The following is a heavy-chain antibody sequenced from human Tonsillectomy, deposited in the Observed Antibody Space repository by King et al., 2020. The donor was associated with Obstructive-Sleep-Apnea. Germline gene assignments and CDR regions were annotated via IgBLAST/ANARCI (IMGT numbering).Heavy chain of an antibody. D-gene: IGHD6-19*01. CDR3: AKNSRQWLVDY. V-gene: IGHV3-23*04. CDR2: ISGTGGRT. J-gene: IGHJ4*02. CDR1: GFTFSSYG. Sequence: QLVQSGGGFIQPGGSLRLSCAASGFTFSSYGMSWVRQAPGKGLEWGSGISGTGGRTYYADSVKGRFTISRDTSKNTLYLQMNSLRAEDTAIYYCAKNSRQWLVDYWGQGTLVTVSS.